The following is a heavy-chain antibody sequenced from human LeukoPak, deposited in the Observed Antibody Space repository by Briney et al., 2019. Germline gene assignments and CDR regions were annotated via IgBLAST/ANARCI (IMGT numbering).Heavy chain of an antibody. CDR3: ATERPFSSGTYYNA. J-gene: IGHJ5*02. D-gene: IGHD3-10*01. V-gene: IGHV3-23*01. CDR1: GFTFKNYA. CDR2: IGGNSGYT. Sequence: GGSLRLSRAASGFTFKNYAMSWVRQAPGKGLEWASTIGGNSGYTYYSDSVKGRFTISRDNSRNTLYLQMTSLRVDDTAVYFCATERPFSSGTYYNAWGQGTLVIVSS.